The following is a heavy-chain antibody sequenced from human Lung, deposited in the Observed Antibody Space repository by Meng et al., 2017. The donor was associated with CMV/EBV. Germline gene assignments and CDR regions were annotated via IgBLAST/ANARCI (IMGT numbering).Heavy chain of an antibody. D-gene: IGHD6-25*01. CDR3: ARATIAAATMNWFDS. CDR1: GGSISSGHW. V-gene: IGHV4-4*02. J-gene: IGHJ5*01. CDR2: VYHSGST. Sequence: SETLSLXXALSGGSISSGHWWSWVRQPPLKGLEWIGEVYHSGSTNYNPSLKSRVTISLDKSKNHFSLKLTSVTAADTAVYYCARATIAAATMNWFDSWGQGAXVTVSS.